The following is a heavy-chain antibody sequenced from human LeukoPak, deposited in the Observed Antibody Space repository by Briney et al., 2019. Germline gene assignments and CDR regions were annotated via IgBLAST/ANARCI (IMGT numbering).Heavy chain of an antibody. CDR2: ISGSGGST. D-gene: IGHD3-22*01. CDR3: AKGGDSSGYSHFDF. J-gene: IGHJ4*02. CDR1: GFTFSSYA. Sequence: PGGSLRLSCAASGFTFSSYAMTWVRQAPGKGLEWVSAISGSGGSTYYADSVKGRFTISRDNSKNTLYLQMNSLRAEDTAAYYCAKGGDSSGYSHFDFWGQGTLVTVSS. V-gene: IGHV3-23*01.